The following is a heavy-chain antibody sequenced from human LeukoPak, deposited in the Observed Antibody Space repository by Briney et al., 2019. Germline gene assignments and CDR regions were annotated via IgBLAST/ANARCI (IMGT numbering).Heavy chain of an antibody. CDR1: SGSISSYY. V-gene: IGHV4-59*01. CDR2: IYYSGST. J-gene: IGHJ6*03. Sequence: SETLSLTCTVSSGSISSYYWSWIRQPPGKGLEWIGYIYYSGSTNYNPSLKSRVTISVDTSKNQFSLKLSSVTAADTAVYYCARGLRYSSPYYYYYMDVWGKGTTVTVSS. CDR3: ARGLRYSSPYYYYYMDV. D-gene: IGHD6-13*01.